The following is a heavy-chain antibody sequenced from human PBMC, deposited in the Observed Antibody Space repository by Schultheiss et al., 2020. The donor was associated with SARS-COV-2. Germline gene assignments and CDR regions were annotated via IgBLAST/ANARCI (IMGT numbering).Heavy chain of an antibody. V-gene: IGHV3-48*03. CDR2: IRSDGAIT. Sequence: GGSLRLSCVASGFTISGYEMKWVRQAPGKGFEWISHIRSDGAITDYADSVKGRFTISRDNAKNSLYLQMNSLRAEDTAVYYCARDRVTTGMDAWGQGTTVTVSS. CDR3: ARDRVTTGMDA. J-gene: IGHJ6*02. CDR1: GFTISGYE. D-gene: IGHD1-1*01.